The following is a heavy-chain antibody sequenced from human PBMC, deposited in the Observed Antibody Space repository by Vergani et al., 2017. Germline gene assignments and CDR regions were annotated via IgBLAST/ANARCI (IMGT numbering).Heavy chain of an antibody. J-gene: IGHJ4*02. D-gene: IGHD3-16*01. CDR1: GGSISSYY. V-gene: IGHV4-59*01. Sequence: QVQLQESGPGLVKPSETLSLTCIVSGGSISSYYWSWIRQPPGKGLEWIGYIYYSGSTNYNPSLRSRVTISVDTSKNQFSLKLSSVTAADTAVYYCASDTITFGGIVNWGQGTLVTVSS. CDR2: IYYSGST. CDR3: ASDTITFGGIVN.